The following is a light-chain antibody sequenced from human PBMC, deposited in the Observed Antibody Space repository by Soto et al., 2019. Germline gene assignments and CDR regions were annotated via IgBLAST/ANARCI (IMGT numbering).Light chain of an antibody. J-gene: IGLJ1*01. CDR2: DVN. CDR3: SSYAGSTTFDV. Sequence: QSVLTQPPSASGYPGQSVAISCTGTNSDVGGYNYVSWYQQHPGKAPKLMIYDVNKRPSGVPDRFSGSKSGNTASLTVSGLQAEDEADYYCSSYAGSTTFDVFGTGTKVTVL. V-gene: IGLV2-8*01. CDR1: NSDVGGYNY.